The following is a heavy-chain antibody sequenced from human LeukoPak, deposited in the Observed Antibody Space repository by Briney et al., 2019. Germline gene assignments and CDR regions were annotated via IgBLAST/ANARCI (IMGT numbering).Heavy chain of an antibody. CDR3: ARDGTAAGLYFDL. D-gene: IGHD6-13*01. CDR1: GFISSDYW. Sequence: GGSLRLSCAASGFISSDYWVNWVRQAPGKGLEWVASIRQDGSEKTYVDSVKGRFTISRDNTKSSLYLQMSSLTAEDTAVYYCARDGTAAGLYFDLWGQGTLVTVSS. V-gene: IGHV3-7*01. CDR2: IRQDGSEK. J-gene: IGHJ4*01.